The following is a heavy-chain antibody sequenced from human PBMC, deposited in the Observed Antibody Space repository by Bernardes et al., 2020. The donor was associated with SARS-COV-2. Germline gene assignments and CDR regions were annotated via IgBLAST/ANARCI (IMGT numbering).Heavy chain of an antibody. CDR3: AKEGGDYGGKFDY. D-gene: IGHD4-17*01. V-gene: IGHV3-30*18. Sequence: GGSLRLSCAASGFTFSSYGMHWVRQAPGKGLEWVAVISYDGSNKYYADSVKGRFTISRDNSKNTLYLQMNSLRAEDTAVYYCAKEGGDYGGKFDYWGQGTLVTVSS. J-gene: IGHJ4*02. CDR1: GFTFSSYG. CDR2: ISYDGSNK.